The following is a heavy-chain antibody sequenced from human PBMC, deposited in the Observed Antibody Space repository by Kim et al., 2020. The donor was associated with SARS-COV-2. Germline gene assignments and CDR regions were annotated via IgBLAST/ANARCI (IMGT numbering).Heavy chain of an antibody. D-gene: IGHD5-18*01. CDR3: ASLLDTAMVSLNYYYYGMDV. CDR1: GFTFSDYY. Sequence: GGSLRLSCAASGFTFSDYYMSWIRQAPGKGLEWVSYISSSGSTIYYADSVKGRFTISRDNAKNSLYLQMNSLRAEDTAVYYCASLLDTAMVSLNYYYYGMDVWGQGTTVTVSS. V-gene: IGHV3-11*01. CDR2: ISSSGSTI. J-gene: IGHJ6*02.